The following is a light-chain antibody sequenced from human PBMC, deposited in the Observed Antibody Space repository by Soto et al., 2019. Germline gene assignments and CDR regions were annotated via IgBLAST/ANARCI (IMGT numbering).Light chain of an antibody. CDR1: QSVSSN. Sequence: EIVMTQSPATLSVSAGERATLSCRASQSVSSNLAWYQRKPGQAPRLLIYGASTRATGIPARFSGSGSGTDFTLTISRLEPEDFAVYYCQQYSDLPMTFGQGTRLEIK. CDR2: GAS. J-gene: IGKJ5*01. CDR3: QQYSDLPMT. V-gene: IGKV3-15*01.